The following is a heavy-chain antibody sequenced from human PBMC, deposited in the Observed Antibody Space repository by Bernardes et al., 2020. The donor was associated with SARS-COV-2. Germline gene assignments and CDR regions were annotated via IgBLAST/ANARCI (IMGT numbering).Heavy chain of an antibody. D-gene: IGHD3-10*01. Sequence: GGSLRLSCAASGFTFSSYSMNWVRQAPGQGLEWVSSISSSSSYIYYADSVKGRFTISRDNAKNSLYLQMNSLRAEDTAVYYCARVRFVRWSTMVPTQGGMDVWGQGTTVTVSS. CDR2: ISSSSSYI. CDR3: ARVRFVRWSTMVPTQGGMDV. J-gene: IGHJ6*02. V-gene: IGHV3-21*01. CDR1: GFTFSSYS.